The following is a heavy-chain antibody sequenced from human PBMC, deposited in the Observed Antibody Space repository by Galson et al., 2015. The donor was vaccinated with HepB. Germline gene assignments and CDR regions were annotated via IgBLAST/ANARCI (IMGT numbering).Heavy chain of an antibody. D-gene: IGHD3-22*01. CDR3: ARTSFLDNYDSSGYHAFDI. Sequence: LSLTCSVSGGSINTNAYYWHWIRQHPGEGLEWIGYIYYNGHTYYNPSLRSRVTISLDKSKNQFSLKLSSVTAADTAVYYCARTSFLDNYDSSGYHAFDIWGQGTMVTVSS. V-gene: IGHV4-31*03. CDR2: IYYNGHT. J-gene: IGHJ3*02. CDR1: GGSINTNAYY.